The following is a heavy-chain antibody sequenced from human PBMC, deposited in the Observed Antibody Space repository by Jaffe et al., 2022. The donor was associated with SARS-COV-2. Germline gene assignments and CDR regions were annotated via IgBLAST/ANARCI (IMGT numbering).Heavy chain of an antibody. J-gene: IGHJ2*01. CDR1: GFTFSDYG. CDR3: VKEQIDMYTSGWYFDL. Sequence: EMQLSESGGGLVQPGESLRLSCAASGFTFSDYGISWVRQAPGKGLEWVAVISGSGQTIHYADSVKGRLTISRDHSTSTVSLEIKGLSADDTAVYYCVKEQIDMYTSGWYFDLWGRGTVVTVSS. CDR2: ISGSGQTI. D-gene: IGHD6-19*01. V-gene: IGHV3-23*01.